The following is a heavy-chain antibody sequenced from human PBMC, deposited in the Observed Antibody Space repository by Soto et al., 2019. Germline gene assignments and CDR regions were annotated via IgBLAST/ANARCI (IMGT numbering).Heavy chain of an antibody. Sequence: SETLSLTCTVSGGSISSSSYYWGWIRQPPGKGLEWIGSIYYSGSTYYNPSLKSRVTISVDTSKNPFSLKLSSVTAADTAVYYCARHIRYYDFWSGPYYYYYYMDVWGKGTTVTVSS. CDR3: ARHIRYYDFWSGPYYYYYYMDV. J-gene: IGHJ6*03. CDR2: IYYSGST. V-gene: IGHV4-39*01. D-gene: IGHD3-3*01. CDR1: GGSISSSSYY.